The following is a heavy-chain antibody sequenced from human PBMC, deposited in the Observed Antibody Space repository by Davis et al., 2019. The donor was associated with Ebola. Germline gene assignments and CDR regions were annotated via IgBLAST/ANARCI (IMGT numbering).Heavy chain of an antibody. CDR1: GFTFDFYG. Sequence: GESLKISCAASGFTFDFYGMHWVRQAPGKGLEWVANIRQDGDKKNYVDSVKDRFTISRDSAKNSLFLQMNGLRAEDTALYYCATELSGDGFDIWGQGTMVTVSS. CDR2: IRQDGDKK. D-gene: IGHD1-26*01. V-gene: IGHV3-7*03. J-gene: IGHJ3*02. CDR3: ATELSGDGFDI.